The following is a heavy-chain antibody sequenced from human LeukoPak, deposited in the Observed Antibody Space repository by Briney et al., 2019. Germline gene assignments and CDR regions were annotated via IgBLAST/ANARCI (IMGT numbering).Heavy chain of an antibody. D-gene: IGHD4-17*01. CDR1: GGSISSYY. J-gene: IGHJ4*02. CDR3: VRVNYGDYDY. CDR2: IYYSGST. V-gene: IGHV4-59*01. Sequence: PSETLSLTCTVSGGSISSYYWSWLRQPPGKGLEWIGYIYYSGSTNYNPSLKSRVTISVDTSKNQFSLKLSSVTAADTAVYYCVRVNYGDYDYWGQGTLVTVSS.